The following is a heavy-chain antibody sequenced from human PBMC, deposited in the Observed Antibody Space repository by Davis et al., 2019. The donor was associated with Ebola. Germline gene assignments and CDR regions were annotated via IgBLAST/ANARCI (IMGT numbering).Heavy chain of an antibody. CDR3: ARDKISGSYYFDY. V-gene: IGHV1-46*01. J-gene: IGHJ4*02. CDR2: INPSGGST. Sequence: ASVKVSCKASGGTFSSYAISWVRQAPGQGLEWMGIINPSGGSTSYAQKLQGRVTMTTDTSTSTAYMELRSLRSDDTAVYYCARDKISGSYYFDYWGQGTLVTVSS. CDR1: GGTFSSYA. D-gene: IGHD1-26*01.